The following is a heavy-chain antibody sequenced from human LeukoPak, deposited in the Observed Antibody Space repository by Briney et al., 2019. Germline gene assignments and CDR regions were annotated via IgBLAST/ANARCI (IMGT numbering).Heavy chain of an antibody. CDR2: ISSSSSYI. CDR1: GFTFSSYW. V-gene: IGHV3-21*01. D-gene: IGHD3-22*01. Sequence: PGGSLRLSCAASGFTFSSYWMSWVRQAPGKGLEWVSSISSSSSYIYYADSVKGRFTISRDNAKNSLYLQMNSLRAEDTAVYYCARDAFEYYDSSAHDDYWGQGTLVTVSS. CDR3: ARDAFEYYDSSAHDDY. J-gene: IGHJ4*02.